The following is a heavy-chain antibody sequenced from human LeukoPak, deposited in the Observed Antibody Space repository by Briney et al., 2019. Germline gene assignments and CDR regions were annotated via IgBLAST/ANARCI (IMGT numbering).Heavy chain of an antibody. D-gene: IGHD1-26*01. CDR1: GFTFSSYA. J-gene: IGHJ4*02. CDR2: ISAGGSNT. V-gene: IGHV3-23*01. CDR3: AKDDLQSGSYYPDY. Sequence: GGSLRLSCAASGFTFSSYAMSWVRRAPGKGLEWVSGISAGGSNTYYADSVKGRFTIPRDNSKNTLYLQVHSLRAEDTAVYFCAKDDLQSGSYYPDYWGQGTLVTVSS.